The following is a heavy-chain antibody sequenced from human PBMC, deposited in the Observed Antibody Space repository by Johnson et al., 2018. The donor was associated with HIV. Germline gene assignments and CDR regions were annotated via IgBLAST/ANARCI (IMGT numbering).Heavy chain of an antibody. Sequence: QMLLVESGGGVVQPGRSLRLACAASAFTFSNYAMHWVRQAPGKGLEWVAVISYDGSSKYYAESLKGRISISRDNSINTLYLQMNSLRAEDTTVYYCATFGYTSGWIVTDDAFDVWCHGTLVTVSS. CDR2: ISYDGSSK. V-gene: IGHV3-30-3*01. CDR3: ATFGYTSGWIVTDDAFDV. CDR1: AFTFSNYA. J-gene: IGHJ3*01. D-gene: IGHD6-19*01.